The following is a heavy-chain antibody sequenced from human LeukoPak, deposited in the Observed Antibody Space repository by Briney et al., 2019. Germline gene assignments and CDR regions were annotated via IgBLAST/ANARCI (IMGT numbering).Heavy chain of an antibody. J-gene: IGHJ4*02. D-gene: IGHD3-3*01. CDR3: AKGKLRFFEWSFFDY. Sequence: PGGSLRLSCAASGFTVSSNYMTWVRQAPGKGLGWVSVIYSAGGTYYADSVKGRFTISRDNSKNPLYLQMNSLRAEDTAVYYCAKGKLRFFEWSFFDYWGQGTLVTVSS. V-gene: IGHV3-53*01. CDR1: GFTVSSNY. CDR2: IYSAGGT.